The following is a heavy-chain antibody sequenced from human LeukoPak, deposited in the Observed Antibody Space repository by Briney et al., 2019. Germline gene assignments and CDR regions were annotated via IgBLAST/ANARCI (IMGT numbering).Heavy chain of an antibody. Sequence: GGSLRLSCAASGFTFSSYSMNLVRQAPGKGLEWLSSISSSSSYIYYADSVKGRFTISRDNAKNSLYLQMNSLRAEDTAVYYCAKTYGGKRPIDYWGQGTLVTVSS. CDR1: GFTFSSYS. D-gene: IGHD4/OR15-4a*01. CDR3: AKTYGGKRPIDY. V-gene: IGHV3-21*01. J-gene: IGHJ4*02. CDR2: ISSSSSYI.